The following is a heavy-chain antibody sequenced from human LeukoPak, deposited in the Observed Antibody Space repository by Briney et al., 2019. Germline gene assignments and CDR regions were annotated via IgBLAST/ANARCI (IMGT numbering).Heavy chain of an antibody. D-gene: IGHD1-14*01. Sequence: PSETLPLTCTVSGGSIRSSYYYWGWIRQPPGKGLEWIGSIYDSGSTYYNPSLKSRVTISVDTSKNQFSLKLNSVTAADTAVYYCARGRGGKGRYFDLWGRGTLVTVSS. CDR1: GGSIRSSYYY. CDR3: ARGRGGKGRYFDL. V-gene: IGHV4-39*01. CDR2: IYDSGST. J-gene: IGHJ2*01.